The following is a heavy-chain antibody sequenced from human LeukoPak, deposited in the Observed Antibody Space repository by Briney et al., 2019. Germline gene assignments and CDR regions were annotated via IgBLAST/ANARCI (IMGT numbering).Heavy chain of an antibody. CDR2: ISGGGRST. D-gene: IGHD3-22*01. Sequence: QSGGSLRLSCAASGFTFTENAMSWVRQAPGRGLEWVSVISGGGRSTSYADSVKGRFTISRDNSKDTVYLEMNSLRAEDTAVYYCAKDHDDNSGGGEYFQNWGQGTLVTVSS. CDR1: GFTFTENA. V-gene: IGHV3-23*01. J-gene: IGHJ1*01. CDR3: AKDHDDNSGGGEYFQN.